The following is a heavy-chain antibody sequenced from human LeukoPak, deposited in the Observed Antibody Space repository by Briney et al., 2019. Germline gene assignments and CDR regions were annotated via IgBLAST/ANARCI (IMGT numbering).Heavy chain of an antibody. V-gene: IGHV3-7*03. CDR2: IKQEGSEK. D-gene: IGHD2-15*01. Sequence: PGGSLRLSCAASGFTFSDYYMSWIRQAPGKGMEWVANIKQEGSEKYYVDSVKGRFTISRDNAKNSLYLQMNSLRAEDTAVYYCARDQGYCSGGSCYPYYYYGMDVWGKGTTVTVSS. J-gene: IGHJ6*04. CDR1: GFTFSDYY. CDR3: ARDQGYCSGGSCYPYYYYGMDV.